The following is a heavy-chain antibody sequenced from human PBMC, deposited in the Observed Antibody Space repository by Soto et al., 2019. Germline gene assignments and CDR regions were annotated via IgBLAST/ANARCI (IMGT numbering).Heavy chain of an antibody. Sequence: KPSETLSLTCAVSGGSFNVYYLSGIRQPPGKGLDWIGEIKHSGLTNSNWSVKIRITMSVDTTKNRFSLKLSSVTAADTAVYYCARVYSTTWSPDAFDIWGQGTVVS. J-gene: IGHJ3*02. CDR1: GGSFNVYY. CDR3: ARVYSTTWSPDAFDI. D-gene: IGHD2-2*01. CDR2: IKHSGLT. V-gene: IGHV4-34*01.